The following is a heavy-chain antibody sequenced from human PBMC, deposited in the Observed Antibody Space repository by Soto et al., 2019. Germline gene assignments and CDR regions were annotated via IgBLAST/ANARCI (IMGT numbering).Heavy chain of an antibody. Sequence: RPELGNPTRTLTLKFPLSVFSFNNSGMCVSWIRQPPVKARDFLALIDWDDDKYYSTSLKTRLTISKDTSKNQVVLTMTNMDPVDTATYYCARMVSGWSNPYYYYYYGMDVWGQGTTVTVSS. V-gene: IGHV2-70*01. D-gene: IGHD6-19*01. J-gene: IGHJ6*02. CDR3: ARMVSGWSNPYYYYYYGMDV. CDR2: IDWDDDK. CDR1: VFSFNNSGMC.